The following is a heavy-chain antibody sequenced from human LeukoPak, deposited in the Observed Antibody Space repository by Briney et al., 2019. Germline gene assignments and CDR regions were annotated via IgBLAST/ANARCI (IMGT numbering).Heavy chain of an antibody. CDR2: FDPEDGET. CDR3: ATAHKYCSSTSCPPFDY. CDR1: GYTLTELS. J-gene: IGHJ4*02. Sequence: VASVKVSCKVSGYTLTELSMHWVRQAPGKGLEWMGGFDPEDGETIYAQKFQGRVTMTEDTSTDTAYMELSSLRSEDTAVYYCATAHKYCSSTSCPPFDYWGQGTLVTVSS. V-gene: IGHV1-24*01. D-gene: IGHD2-2*01.